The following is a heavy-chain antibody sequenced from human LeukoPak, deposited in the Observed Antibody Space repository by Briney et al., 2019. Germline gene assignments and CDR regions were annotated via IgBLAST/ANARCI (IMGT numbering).Heavy chain of an antibody. CDR2: ISSSGSTL. CDR1: GFTFSSYE. D-gene: IGHD3-10*01. CDR3: AKDLGLRAYHYYGMDV. V-gene: IGHV3-48*03. Sequence: GGSLRLSCAASGFTFSSYEMNWVRQAPGKGLEWIAYISSSGSTLNYADSVKGRFTISRDNAQKSLYLQMNSLRAEDTAVYYCAKDLGLRAYHYYGMDVWGQGTTATVSS. J-gene: IGHJ6*02.